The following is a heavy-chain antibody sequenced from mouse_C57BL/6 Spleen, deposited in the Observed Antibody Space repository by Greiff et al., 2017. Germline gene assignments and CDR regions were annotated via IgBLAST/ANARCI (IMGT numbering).Heavy chain of an antibody. CDR2: IHPNSGST. V-gene: IGHV1-64*01. CDR3: ARIYYDYDVDAMDY. D-gene: IGHD2-4*01. J-gene: IGHJ4*01. Sequence: VQLQQSGAELVKPGASVKLSCKASGYTFTSYWMHWVKQRPGQGLEWIGMIHPNSGSTNYNEKFKSKATLTVDKSSSTAYMQLSSLTSEDSAVYYCARIYYDYDVDAMDYWGQGTSVTVSS. CDR1: GYTFTSYW.